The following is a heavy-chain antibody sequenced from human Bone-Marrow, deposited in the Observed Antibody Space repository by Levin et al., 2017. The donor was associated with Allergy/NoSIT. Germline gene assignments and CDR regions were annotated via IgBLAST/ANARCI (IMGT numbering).Heavy chain of an antibody. Sequence: GGSLRLSCAASGFTFSSYGMHWVRQAPGKGLEWVAVISYDGSNKYYADSVKGRFTISRDNSKNTLYLQMNSLRAEDTAVYYCAKDLCGGEWQWLAPGRRCAEYFQHWGQGTLVTVSS. CDR3: AKDLCGGEWQWLAPGRRCAEYFQH. CDR2: ISYDGSNK. J-gene: IGHJ1*01. V-gene: IGHV3-30*18. CDR1: GFTFSSYG. D-gene: IGHD6-19*01.